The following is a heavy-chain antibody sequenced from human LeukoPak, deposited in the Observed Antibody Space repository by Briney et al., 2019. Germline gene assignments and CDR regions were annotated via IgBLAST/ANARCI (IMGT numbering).Heavy chain of an antibody. Sequence: PGGSLRLSCAASGFTFSSYAMHWVRQAPGKGLEWVAVISYDGSNKYYADSVKGRFTISRDNSKNTLYLQMNSLRAEDTAVYYCAREGYYDSNDAFDIWGQGTMVTVSS. D-gene: IGHD3-22*01. CDR1: GFTFSSYA. J-gene: IGHJ3*02. CDR2: ISYDGSNK. V-gene: IGHV3-30-3*01. CDR3: AREGYYDSNDAFDI.